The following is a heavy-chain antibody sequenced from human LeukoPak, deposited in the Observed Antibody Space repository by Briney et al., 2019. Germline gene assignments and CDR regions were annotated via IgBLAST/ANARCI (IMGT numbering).Heavy chain of an antibody. V-gene: IGHV1-8*01. Sequence: ASVKVSCKASGYTFTSYDINWVRQATGQGLEWMGWMNPNSGNTGYAQKFQGRVTMTRNTSISTAYMELSSLRSEDTAVYYCARARHYYYYMYVWGKGTTVTVSS. CDR2: MNPNSGNT. J-gene: IGHJ6*03. CDR1: GYTFTSYD. CDR3: ARARHYYYYMYV.